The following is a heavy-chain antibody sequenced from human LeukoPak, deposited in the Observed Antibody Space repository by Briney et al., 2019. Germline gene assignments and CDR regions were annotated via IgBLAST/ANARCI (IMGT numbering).Heavy chain of an antibody. V-gene: IGHV1-18*01. Sequence: GASVKVSCKASGYTFTSYGISWVRQAPGQGLEWMGWISAYNGNTNYAQKLQGRVTMTTDTSTSTAYMELRSLRSDDTAVYYCARGYCSGGSCSESFDYWGQGTLVTVSS. J-gene: IGHJ4*02. CDR2: ISAYNGNT. CDR1: GYTFTSYG. D-gene: IGHD2-15*01. CDR3: ARGYCSGGSCSESFDY.